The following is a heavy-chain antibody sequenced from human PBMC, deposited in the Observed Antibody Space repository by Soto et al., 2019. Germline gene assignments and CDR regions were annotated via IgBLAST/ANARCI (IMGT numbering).Heavy chain of an antibody. CDR2: ISAYNGNT. CDR3: VRDLGDYYDSSGPWFDP. CDR1: GYTFTSYG. D-gene: IGHD3-22*01. V-gene: IGHV1-18*01. J-gene: IGHJ5*02. Sequence: QVQLVQSGAEVKKPGASVKVSCKASGYTFTSYGISWVRQAPGQGLEWMGWISAYNGNTNYAQKLQGRVTMTTDTSTSTAYMELRSLRSDDTAVYYCVRDLGDYYDSSGPWFDPWGQGTLVTVSS.